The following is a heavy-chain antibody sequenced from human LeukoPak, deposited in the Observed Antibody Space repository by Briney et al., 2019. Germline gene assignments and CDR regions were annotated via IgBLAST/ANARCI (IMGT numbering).Heavy chain of an antibody. CDR3: AGIRYPLGIDY. V-gene: IGHV1-2*02. CDR1: GYTFTVDL. Sequence: ASVKDSCVASGYTFTVDLMHWGRQAPGQGLEWMGWINPNSGGTNYAQKFQGRITMTRDKYISTAYMELSRLRSDDTAVYYCAGIRYPLGIDYWGQGTLVTVSS. CDR2: INPNSGGT. D-gene: IGHD3-9*01. J-gene: IGHJ4*02.